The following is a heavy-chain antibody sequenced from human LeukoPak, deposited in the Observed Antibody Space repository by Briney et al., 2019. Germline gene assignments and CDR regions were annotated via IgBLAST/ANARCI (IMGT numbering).Heavy chain of an antibody. J-gene: IGHJ1*01. CDR2: INPNSGGT. Sequence: ASVKVSCKASGYTFTGYYMHWVRQAPGQGLEWMGWINPNSGGTNYAQKFQGRVTMTRDTSTSTAYMELSSLRSEDTAVYYCARDHFDSSGYYYLLGYFEHWGQGTLVTVSS. CDR3: ARDHFDSSGYYYLLGYFEH. V-gene: IGHV1-2*02. D-gene: IGHD3-22*01. CDR1: GYTFTGYY.